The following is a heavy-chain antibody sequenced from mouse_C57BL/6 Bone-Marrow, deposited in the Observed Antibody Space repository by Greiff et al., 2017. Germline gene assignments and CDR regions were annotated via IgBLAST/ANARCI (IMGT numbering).Heavy chain of an antibody. CDR3: ARLECDGSSGDWYFDV. CDR2: IYPRDGST. Sequence: VKLVESGPELVKPGASVKLSCKASGYTFTSYDINWVKQRPGQGLEWFGWIYPRDGSTKYNEKFKGKATLPVDTSSSTASMGLHSLTSEDSAVYFCARLECDGSSGDWYFDVWGTGTTVTVSS. CDR1: GYTFTSYD. D-gene: IGHD1-1*01. J-gene: IGHJ1*03. V-gene: IGHV1-85*01.